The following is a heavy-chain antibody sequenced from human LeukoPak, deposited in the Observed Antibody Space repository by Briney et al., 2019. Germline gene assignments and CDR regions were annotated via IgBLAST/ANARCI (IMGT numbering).Heavy chain of an antibody. CDR3: ARDLGYDFWSGYLVNDAFDI. Sequence: GGSLRLSCAASGFTFSSYWMHWVRQAPGKGLVWVSRINSDGSSTSYADSVKGRFTISRDNAKNTLYLQMNSLRAEDTAVYYCARDLGYDFWSGYLVNDAFDIWGQGTMVTVSS. V-gene: IGHV3-74*01. CDR2: INSDGSST. CDR1: GFTFSSYW. J-gene: IGHJ3*02. D-gene: IGHD3-3*01.